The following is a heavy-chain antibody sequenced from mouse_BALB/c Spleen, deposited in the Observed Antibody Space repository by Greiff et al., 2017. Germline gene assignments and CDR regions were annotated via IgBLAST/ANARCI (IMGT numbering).Heavy chain of an antibody. D-gene: IGHD1-1*01. J-gene: IGHJ2*01. CDR3: TRRRGYYGSSPNFDY. CDR1: GYTFTSYY. Sequence: VQLQQSGAELVKPGASVKLSCKASGYTFTSYYMYWVKQRPGQGLEWIGEINPSNGGTNFNEKFKSKATLTVDKSSSTAYMQLSSLTSEDSAVYYCTRRRGYYGSSPNFDYWGQGTTLTVSS. CDR2: INPSNGGT. V-gene: IGHV1S81*02.